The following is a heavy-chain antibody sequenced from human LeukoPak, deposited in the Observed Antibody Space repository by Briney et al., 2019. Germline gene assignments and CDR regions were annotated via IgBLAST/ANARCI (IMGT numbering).Heavy chain of an antibody. J-gene: IGHJ4*02. Sequence: GGSLILSCAASGFTFSSYWMHWVRQAPGKGLVRVSRINSDGSSTKYADSVKGRFTISRDNAKNTLYVQMNNLRAEDTAVYYCARVDPKAPGDFSWGRGTLVTVSS. CDR3: ARVDPKAPGDFS. CDR1: GFTFSSYW. CDR2: INSDGSST. D-gene: IGHD3-3*01. V-gene: IGHV3-74*03.